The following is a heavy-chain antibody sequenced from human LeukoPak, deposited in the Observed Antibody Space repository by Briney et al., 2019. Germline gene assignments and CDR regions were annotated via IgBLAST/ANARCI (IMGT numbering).Heavy chain of an antibody. D-gene: IGHD3-9*01. CDR1: GYTFIGYY. J-gene: IGHJ4*02. CDR2: INPNSGGT. CDR3: ARGVSGSRRGYDILTGQDY. Sequence: ASVKVSCKASGYTFIGYYMHWVRQAPGQGLEWMGWINPNSGGTNYAQKFQGRVTMTRDTPISTAYMELSRLRSDDTAVYYCARGVSGSRRGYDILTGQDYWGQGTLVTVSS. V-gene: IGHV1-2*02.